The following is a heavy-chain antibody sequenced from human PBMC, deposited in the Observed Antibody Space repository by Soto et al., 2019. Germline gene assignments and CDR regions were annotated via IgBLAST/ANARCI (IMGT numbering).Heavy chain of an antibody. CDR2: INHSGST. CDR3: ARAGPRYNWNYRTQDY. D-gene: IGHD1-7*01. CDR1: GGSFSGYY. J-gene: IGHJ4*02. Sequence: QVQLQQWGAGLLKPSETLSLTCAVYGGSFSGYYWSWIRQPPGKGLEWIGEINHSGSTNYNPSLKSRVTISVDTSKNQFSLKLSSVPAADMAVYYSARAGPRYNWNYRTQDYWGQETLVTVSS. V-gene: IGHV4-34*01.